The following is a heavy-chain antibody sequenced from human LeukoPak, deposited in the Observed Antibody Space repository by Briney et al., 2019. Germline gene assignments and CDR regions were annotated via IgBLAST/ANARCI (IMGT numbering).Heavy chain of an antibody. CDR2: IYYSGST. CDR3: ARAPANRFGENFDY. CDR1: GGSISSGGSR. Sequence: SQTLSLTCNVSGGSISSGGSRWSWIRQHPGKGLEWIGYIYYSGSTYYNPSLESRLTMSVDTSKNQFSLHLTSVTAADTAVYYCARAPANRFGENFDYWGQGILVTVSS. D-gene: IGHD3-10*01. J-gene: IGHJ4*02. V-gene: IGHV4-31*03.